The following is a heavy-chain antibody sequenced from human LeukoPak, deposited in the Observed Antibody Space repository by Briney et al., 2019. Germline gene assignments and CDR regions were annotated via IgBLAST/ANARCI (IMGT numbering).Heavy chain of an antibody. Sequence: GGSLRLSCAASGFTFSSYSMNWVRQAPGKGLEWVSSISSSSSYIYYADSVKGRFTISRDNAKNTLYLQMNSLRAEDTVVYYCAKTIRRWFGELRQGWFDPWGQGTLVTVSS. V-gene: IGHV3-21*04. D-gene: IGHD3-10*01. CDR3: AKTIRRWFGELRQGWFDP. CDR2: ISSSSSYI. J-gene: IGHJ5*02. CDR1: GFTFSSYS.